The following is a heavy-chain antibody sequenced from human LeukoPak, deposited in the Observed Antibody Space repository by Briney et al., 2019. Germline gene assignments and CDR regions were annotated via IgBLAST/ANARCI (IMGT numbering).Heavy chain of an antibody. D-gene: IGHD1-7*01. CDR2: IYYSGST. CDR1: GGSISSYY. V-gene: IGHV4-59*01. Sequence: PSETLSLTCTVSGGSISSYYWSWIRQPPGKGLEWIGYIYYSGSTTYNPSLKSRVTISVDTSKNQFSVKLSSVTAADTAVYYCAREWNYVIDSWGQGNLVTVSS. J-gene: IGHJ5*01. CDR3: AREWNYVIDS.